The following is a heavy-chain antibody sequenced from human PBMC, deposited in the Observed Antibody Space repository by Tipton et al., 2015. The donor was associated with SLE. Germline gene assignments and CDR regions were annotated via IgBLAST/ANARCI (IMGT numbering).Heavy chain of an antibody. J-gene: IGHJ2*01. V-gene: IGHV4-59*01. D-gene: IGHD3-10*01. CDR1: GGSISGYY. CDR3: ARDGFRGASRCGDWFFLL. Sequence: TLSLTCTVSGGSISGYYWSWVRQPPGQGLEWIGYIHYRGRTNYNPSLKSRVTISLDTSENQFSLKLSSVTAADTAVYYCARDGFRGASRCGDWFFLLWGRGTLLTLLS. CDR2: IHYRGRT.